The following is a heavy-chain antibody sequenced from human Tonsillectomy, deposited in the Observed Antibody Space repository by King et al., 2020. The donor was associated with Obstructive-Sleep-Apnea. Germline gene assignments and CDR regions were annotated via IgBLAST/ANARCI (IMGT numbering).Heavy chain of an antibody. CDR3: AKVEVYDFGRGYYPGISEKKWFDP. Sequence: VQLVESGGGLVQPGGSLRLSCAASGFIFNNDAMSWVRQAPGKGLEWVSAVSGSGGSTYYADSVKGRFTISRDNSKNTLYLPMNSLRVEDTAVYYLAKVEVYDFGRGYYPGISEKKWFDPWGQGTLVTVSS. CDR1: GFIFNNDA. D-gene: IGHD3-3*01. V-gene: IGHV3-23*04. J-gene: IGHJ5*02. CDR2: VSGSGGST.